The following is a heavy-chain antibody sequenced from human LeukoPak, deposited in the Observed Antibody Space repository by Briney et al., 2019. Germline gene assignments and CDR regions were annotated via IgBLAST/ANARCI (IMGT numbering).Heavy chain of an antibody. J-gene: IGHJ4*02. CDR1: GFTFSSYA. V-gene: IGHV3-23*01. Sequence: PGGSLRLSCAASGFTFSSYAMSWVRQAPGKGLEWVSAISGSGDSTYYADSVKGRFTISRDNSKNTLYLQMNSLRAEDTAVYYCAKDSYSSGWFDYWGQGTLVTVSS. CDR2: ISGSGDST. CDR3: AKDSYSSGWFDY. D-gene: IGHD6-19*01.